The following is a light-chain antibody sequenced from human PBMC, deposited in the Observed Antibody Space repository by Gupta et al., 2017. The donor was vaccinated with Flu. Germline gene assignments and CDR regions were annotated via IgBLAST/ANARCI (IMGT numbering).Light chain of an antibody. CDR2: EDN. Sequence: FMLTQPHSVSESPGKTVTISCTRSSGSIASNYVQWYQQRPGSAPTTVIYEDNQRSSGVPDRFSGSIDSSSNSASLIISGLETEDEDDYYCQSYDSTNRVFGGGTKLTVL. J-gene: IGLJ3*02. V-gene: IGLV6-57*03. CDR3: QSYDSTNRV. CDR1: SGSIASNY.